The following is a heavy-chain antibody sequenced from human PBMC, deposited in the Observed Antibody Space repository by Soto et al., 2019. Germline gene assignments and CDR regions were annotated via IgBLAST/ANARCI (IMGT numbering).Heavy chain of an antibody. Sequence: QVQLQESGPGLLKPSETLSLTCSVSGGSVSDKTYYWSWIRQPPGKRLEWIGYVYYSGTTNYNPSLKSRVTLSVDLSKYRFSLRLSSVTTADTALYYCARTTAVPNTLRSRYFFDYWGQGTLVTVSS. CDR2: VYYSGTT. D-gene: IGHD4-17*01. CDR1: GGSVSDKTYY. J-gene: IGHJ4*02. CDR3: ARTTAVPNTLRSRYFFDY. V-gene: IGHV4-61*01.